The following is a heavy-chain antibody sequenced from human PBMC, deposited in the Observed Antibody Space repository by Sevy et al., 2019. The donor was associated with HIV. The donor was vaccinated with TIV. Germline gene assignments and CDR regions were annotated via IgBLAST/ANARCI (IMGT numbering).Heavy chain of an antibody. Sequence: SETLSLTCAVYGGSFSGYYWSWIRQPPGKGLEWIGEINHSGSTNYNPSLKSRVTISVDTSKNQFSLKLSSVTAADTAVYYCAGGNIVVVVAATGGIEYFQHWGQGTLVTVSS. J-gene: IGHJ1*01. V-gene: IGHV4-34*01. D-gene: IGHD2-15*01. CDR3: AGGNIVVVVAATGGIEYFQH. CDR1: GGSFSGYY. CDR2: INHSGST.